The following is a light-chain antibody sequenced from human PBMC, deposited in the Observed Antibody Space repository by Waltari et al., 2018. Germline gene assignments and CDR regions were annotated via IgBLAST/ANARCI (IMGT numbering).Light chain of an antibody. CDR3: NSYTSSSTLV. J-gene: IGLJ2*01. Sequence: QSALTQPASVSGSPGQSITISCTGTSSDVGAYNYVSWYQQHPGRAPKLMIYEVSKRPSGVSNRFSCSKSGNTASLTISGLQAEDEADYYCNSYTSSSTLVFGGGTKLTVL. CDR1: SSDVGAYNY. V-gene: IGLV2-14*01. CDR2: EVS.